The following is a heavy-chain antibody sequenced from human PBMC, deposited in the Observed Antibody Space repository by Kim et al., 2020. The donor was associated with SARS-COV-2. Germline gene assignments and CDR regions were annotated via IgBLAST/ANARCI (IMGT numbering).Heavy chain of an antibody. CDR3: ARRAVEPYYYYGMDV. CDR2: IYYSGST. Sequence: SETLSLTCTVSGGSISSSSYYWGWIRQPPGKGLEWIGSIYYSGSTYYNPSLKSRVTISVDTSKNQFSLKLSSVTAADTAVYYCARRAVEPYYYYGMDVWGQGTTVTVSS. D-gene: IGHD6-19*01. J-gene: IGHJ6*02. CDR1: GGSISSSSYY. V-gene: IGHV4-39*01.